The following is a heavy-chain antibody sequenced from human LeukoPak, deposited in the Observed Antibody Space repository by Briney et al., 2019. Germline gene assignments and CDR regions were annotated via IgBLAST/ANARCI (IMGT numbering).Heavy chain of an antibody. CDR2: IYSSGDS. CDR1: GGSINSYY. D-gene: IGHD1/OR15-1a*01. V-gene: IGHV4-59*08. CDR3: ARQPSGTAAFDI. Sequence: SETLSLTCAVSGGSINSYYWSWIRQPPGQGLEWIAYIYSSGDSNYNPSFKSRVTISVDTSKNQFSLKLTSVAAADTAIYYCARQPSGTAAFDIRGQRTMVIVSS. J-gene: IGHJ3*02.